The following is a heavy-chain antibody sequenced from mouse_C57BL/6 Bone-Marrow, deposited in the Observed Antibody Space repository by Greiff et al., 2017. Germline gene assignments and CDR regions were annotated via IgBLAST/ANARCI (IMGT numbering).Heavy chain of an antibody. CDR2: IDPENGDT. CDR1: GFNIKDDY. D-gene: IGHD1-1*01. CDR3: THFYYYGSSPAWFAY. Sequence: EVQLQESGAELVRPGASVKLSCTASGFNIKDDYMHWVKQRPEQGLEWIGWIDPENGDTEYASKFQGKAPITADPSSNTAYLQLSSLTSEDTAVYYCTHFYYYGSSPAWFAYWGQGTLVTVSA. J-gene: IGHJ3*01. V-gene: IGHV14-4*01.